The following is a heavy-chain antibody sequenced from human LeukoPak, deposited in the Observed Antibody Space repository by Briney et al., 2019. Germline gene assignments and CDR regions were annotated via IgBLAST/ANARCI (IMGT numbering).Heavy chain of an antibody. CDR2: ITSSGSPT. CDR3: ARDISSSTRAFDI. D-gene: IGHD2-15*01. Sequence: GGSLRLSCAASGVTLSTYEMTWVREARGNGLEAISFITSSGSPTFYANSGKGRFTIFSDSAENSLFLQKNNLRGEDTAVYYCARDISSSTRAFDIWGQGTMVTVS. J-gene: IGHJ3*02. CDR1: GVTLSTYE. V-gene: IGHV3-48*03.